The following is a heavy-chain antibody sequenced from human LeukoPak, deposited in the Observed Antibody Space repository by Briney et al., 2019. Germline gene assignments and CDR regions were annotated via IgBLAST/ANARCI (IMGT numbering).Heavy chain of an antibody. V-gene: IGHV3-21*01. Sequence: PGGSLRLSCAASGFTFSSYSMNWVRQAPGKGLEWVSSISSSSSYIYYADSVKGRFTISRDNAKNSLYLQMNSLRAEDTAVYYCARVSMTGYGDYFYYYGMDVWGQGTTVTVSS. J-gene: IGHJ6*02. CDR1: GFTFSSYS. CDR3: ARVSMTGYGDYFYYYGMDV. D-gene: IGHD4-17*01. CDR2: ISSSSSYI.